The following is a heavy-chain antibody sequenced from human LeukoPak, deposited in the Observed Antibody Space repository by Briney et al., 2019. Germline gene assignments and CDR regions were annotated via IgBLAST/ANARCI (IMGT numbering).Heavy chain of an antibody. V-gene: IGHV3-30-3*01. CDR3: AREEDVVGAMFDY. CDR1: GFTFSSYA. D-gene: IGHD1-26*01. J-gene: IGHJ4*02. CDR2: ISYDGSNK. Sequence: PGGSLRLSCAASGFTFSSYAMHWVRQAPGKGLEWVAVISYDGSNKYYAGSVKGRFTISRDNSKNTLYLQMNSLRAEDTAVYYCAREEDVVGAMFDYWGQGTLVTVSS.